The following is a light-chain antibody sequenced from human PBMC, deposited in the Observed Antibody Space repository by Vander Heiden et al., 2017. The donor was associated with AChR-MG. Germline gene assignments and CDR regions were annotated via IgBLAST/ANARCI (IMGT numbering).Light chain of an antibody. CDR3: QQYNNWPPIT. CDR1: QSVTSN. Sequence: ELVLPRPPATLSVSPGERATLSCRASQSVTSNLAWYQQKPGQAPRLLIYGASTRATGIPARFSGSGSGTEFTLTISSLQSEDFAVYYCQQYNNWPPITFGQGTRLEIK. V-gene: IGKV3-15*01. J-gene: IGKJ5*01. CDR2: GAS.